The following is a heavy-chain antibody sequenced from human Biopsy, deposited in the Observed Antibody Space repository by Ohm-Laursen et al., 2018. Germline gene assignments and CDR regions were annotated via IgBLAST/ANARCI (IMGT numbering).Heavy chain of an antibody. CDR1: GISFSRSA. J-gene: IGHJ5*02. V-gene: IGHV3-23*01. D-gene: IGHD3-3*01. CDR3: ARGPGKLWSGYYT. CDR2: ITASGGTT. Sequence: SLRFSCAASGISFSRSAMNWVRQAPGKGLEWVSGITASGGTTYYADSVKGRFTISRDNSNNTLYLQMNSLRDDDTAVYYCARGPGKLWSGYYTWGQGSLVSVSS.